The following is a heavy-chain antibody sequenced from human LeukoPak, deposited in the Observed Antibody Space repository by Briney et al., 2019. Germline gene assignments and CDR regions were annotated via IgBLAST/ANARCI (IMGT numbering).Heavy chain of an antibody. Sequence: GGSLRLSCAASGFTFSSYSMNWVRQALGKGLEWVSSISSSSSYIYYADSVKGRFTISRDNAKNSLYLQMNSLRAEDTAVYYCARDVGTGDNWFDPWGQGTLVTVSS. CDR2: ISSSSSYI. J-gene: IGHJ5*02. CDR3: ARDVGTGDNWFDP. D-gene: IGHD7-27*01. CDR1: GFTFSSYS. V-gene: IGHV3-21*01.